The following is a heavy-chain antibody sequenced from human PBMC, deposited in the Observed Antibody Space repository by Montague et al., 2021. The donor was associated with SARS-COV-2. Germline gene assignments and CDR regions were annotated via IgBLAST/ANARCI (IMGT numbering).Heavy chain of an antibody. CDR1: GFTFSSYD. V-gene: IGHV3-13*04. Sequence: SLLLSFSSSGFTFSSYDMHWVRQAPGKGLECVSIINTAGDTYYPGSVKGRFTISRDNAKNSLYLQMNSLRAGDTAVYYCARGDRTGWQTDYWGQGTLVTVSS. J-gene: IGHJ4*02. CDR2: INTAGDT. D-gene: IGHD6-19*01. CDR3: ARGDRTGWQTDY.